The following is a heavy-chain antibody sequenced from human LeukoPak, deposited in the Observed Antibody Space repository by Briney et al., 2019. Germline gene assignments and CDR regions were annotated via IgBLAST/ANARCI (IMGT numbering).Heavy chain of an antibody. D-gene: IGHD5-18*01. Sequence: GGSLRLSCAASGFTFSSYAMSWVRQAPGKGLEWVSAISGSGGSTCYADSVKGRFTISRDNSKNTLYLQMNSLRAEDTAVYYCAKSDTAMVTYYYYGMDVWGQGTTVTVSS. CDR3: AKSDTAMVTYYYYGMDV. CDR2: ISGSGGST. V-gene: IGHV3-23*01. CDR1: GFTFSSYA. J-gene: IGHJ6*02.